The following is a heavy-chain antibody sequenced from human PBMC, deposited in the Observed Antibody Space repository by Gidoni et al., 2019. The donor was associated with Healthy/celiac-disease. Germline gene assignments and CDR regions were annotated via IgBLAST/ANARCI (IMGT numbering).Heavy chain of an antibody. D-gene: IGHD6-19*01. CDR1: GFTFSNAW. CDR2: IKSKTDGGTT. CDR3: TTGPGYSSGWPSYYYYYGMDV. J-gene: IGHJ6*02. Sequence: EVQLVESGGGLVKPGGSLRLSCAASGFTFSNAWMSWVRQAPGKGLEWVGRIKSKTDGGTTDYAAPVKGRFTISRDDSKNTLYLQMNSLKTEDTAVYYCTTGPGYSSGWPSYYYYYGMDVWGQGTTVTVSS. V-gene: IGHV3-15*01.